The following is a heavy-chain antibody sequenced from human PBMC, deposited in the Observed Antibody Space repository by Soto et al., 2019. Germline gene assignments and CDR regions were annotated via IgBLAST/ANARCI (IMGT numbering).Heavy chain of an antibody. Sequence: KTSETLSLTCSVSGDSISTVDYFWAWIRQPPGQALEYIGYIYKSATTYHNPSFESRVAISLDTSKSQFSLNVTSVTAADTAVYFCARGRYCLTGRCFPNWFDSWGQGTLVTVSS. CDR3: ARGRYCLTGRCFPNWFDS. J-gene: IGHJ5*01. CDR1: GDSISTVDYF. V-gene: IGHV4-30-4*01. CDR2: IYKSATT. D-gene: IGHD2-15*01.